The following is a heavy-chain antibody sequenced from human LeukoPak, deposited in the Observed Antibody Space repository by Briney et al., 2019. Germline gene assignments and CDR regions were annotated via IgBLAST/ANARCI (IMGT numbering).Heavy chain of an antibody. CDR1: GFTFSSYG. V-gene: IGHV3-30*02. CDR3: AKPRFEYSSSFLFDY. J-gene: IGHJ4*02. CDR2: IRYVGSNK. Sequence: GGSLRLSCAASGFTFSSYGMHWVRQAPGKGLEWVAFIRYVGSNKYYADSVKGRFTISRDNSKNTLYLQMNSLRAEDTAVYYCAKPRFEYSSSFLFDYWGQGTLVTVSS. D-gene: IGHD6-6*01.